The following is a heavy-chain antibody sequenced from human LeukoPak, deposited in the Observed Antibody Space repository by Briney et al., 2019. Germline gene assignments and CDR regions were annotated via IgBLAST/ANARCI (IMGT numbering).Heavy chain of an antibody. CDR3: ARVPGYCSSTSCSYYFDY. D-gene: IGHD2-2*01. CDR2: IWYDGSNK. CDR1: GFTFSSYG. V-gene: IGHV3-33*01. J-gene: IGHJ4*02. Sequence: GGSLRLSCAASGFTFSSYGMHWVRQAPGKGLEWVAVIWYDGSNKYCADSVKGRFTISRDNSKNTLYLQMNSLRAEDTAVYYCARVPGYCSSTSCSYYFDYWGQGTLVTVSS.